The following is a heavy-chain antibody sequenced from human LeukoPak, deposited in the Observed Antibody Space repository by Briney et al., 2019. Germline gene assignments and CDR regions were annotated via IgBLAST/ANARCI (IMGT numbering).Heavy chain of an antibody. D-gene: IGHD1-26*01. CDR2: ISGSGGSI. V-gene: IGHV3-23*01. Sequence: GGSLRLSCAASGFTFSNYEMNWVRQAPGKGLEWVSAISGSGGSIYYADSVKGRFTLSRDNSKNTLYLQMNSLKPEDTAVYYCAKAGDRDLVGALYYFDYWGQGTLVSVSS. CDR1: GFTFSNYE. J-gene: IGHJ4*02. CDR3: AKAGDRDLVGALYYFDY.